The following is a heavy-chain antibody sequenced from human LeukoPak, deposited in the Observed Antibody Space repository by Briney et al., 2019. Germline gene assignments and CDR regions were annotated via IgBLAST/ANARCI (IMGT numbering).Heavy chain of an antibody. D-gene: IGHD1-14*01. CDR1: GYSFTSYW. CDR3: ARGGNHDYYYYYMDV. J-gene: IGHJ6*03. CDR2: IYPDDSDT. Sequence: GESLKISFKGSGYSFTSYWIGWVRQMPGKGLEWMGSIYPDDSDTRYNPSFEGQVTISADKSSSTAYLQWSSLKASDTGMYYCARGGNHDYYYYYMDVWGKGTTITVSS. V-gene: IGHV5-51*01.